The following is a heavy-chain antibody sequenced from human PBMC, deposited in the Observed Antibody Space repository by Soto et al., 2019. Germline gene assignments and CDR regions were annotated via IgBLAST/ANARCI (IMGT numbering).Heavy chain of an antibody. V-gene: IGHV1-46*01. CDR3: ARALGESSSWPSPWDY. J-gene: IGHJ4*02. CDR1: GYTFTSYY. Sequence: GASVKVSCKASGYTFTSYYMHWVRQAPGQGFEWMGIINPSGGSTSYAQKFQGRVTMTRDTSTSTVYMELSSLRSEDTAVYYCARALGESSSWPSPWDYWGQGTLVTVSS. CDR2: INPSGGST. D-gene: IGHD6-13*01.